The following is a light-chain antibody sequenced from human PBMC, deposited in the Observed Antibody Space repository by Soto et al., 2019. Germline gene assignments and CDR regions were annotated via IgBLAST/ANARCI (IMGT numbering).Light chain of an antibody. CDR2: GAS. CDR1: QSVSSN. J-gene: IGKJ3*01. V-gene: IGKV3D-15*01. Sequence: EIVMTQSPATLSVSPGERATLSCRASQSVSSNLAWYQQKPGQAPRLLIYGASTRATGIPARFSGSGSGTVFTLTISSLQSEDFAVYYCKQYNNWPFTFGPGTKVDIK. CDR3: KQYNNWPFT.